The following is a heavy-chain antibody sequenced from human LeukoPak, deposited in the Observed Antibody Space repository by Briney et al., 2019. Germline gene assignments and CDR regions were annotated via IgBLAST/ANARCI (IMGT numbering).Heavy chain of an antibody. Sequence: GGSLRLSCAASGFTFSNAWMSWVRQAPGKGLEWVGRIKSKTDGGTTDYAAPVKGRFTISRDDSKNTLYLQMNSLKTEDTAVYYCTTDVLRFLEWLRAPFDPWGQGTLVTVFS. CDR1: GFTFSNAW. J-gene: IGHJ5*02. CDR3: TTDVLRFLEWLRAPFDP. V-gene: IGHV3-15*01. D-gene: IGHD3-3*01. CDR2: IKSKTDGGTT.